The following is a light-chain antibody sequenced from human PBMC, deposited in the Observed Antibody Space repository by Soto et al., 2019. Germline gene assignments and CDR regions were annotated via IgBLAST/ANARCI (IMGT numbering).Light chain of an antibody. J-gene: IGKJ1*01. V-gene: IGKV3-20*01. CDR1: QSVSSSY. CDR2: DAS. Sequence: EIGLTQSPGTRSLSPGERATLSCRSSQSVSSSYLAWYQQKPGQAPRLLIYDASSRATGIPDRFSGSGSGTDFTLTVSRLEPEDFAVYYCQQYGSSPTFGQGPKVEIK. CDR3: QQYGSSPT.